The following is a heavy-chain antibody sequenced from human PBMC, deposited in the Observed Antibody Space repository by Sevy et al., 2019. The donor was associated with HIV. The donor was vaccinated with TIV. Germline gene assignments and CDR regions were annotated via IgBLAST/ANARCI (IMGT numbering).Heavy chain of an antibody. V-gene: IGHV3-15*01. D-gene: IGHD3-10*01. J-gene: IGHJ4*02. CDR3: TTDMVLVTMVRGVITHFDY. CDR1: GFTFSNAW. CDR2: IKSKTDGGTT. Sequence: GWSLRLSCAASGFTFSNAWMSWVRQAPGKGLEWVGRIKSKTDGGTTDYAAPVKGRFTISRDDSTNTLYLQMNSLKTEDTAVYYCTTDMVLVTMVRGVITHFDYWGQGTLVTVSS.